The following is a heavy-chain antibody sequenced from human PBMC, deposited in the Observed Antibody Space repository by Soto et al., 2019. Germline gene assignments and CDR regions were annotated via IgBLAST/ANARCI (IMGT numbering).Heavy chain of an antibody. CDR2: IRSKAYGGTT. CDR3: AKDQGCEQLALCGDGMDV. D-gene: IGHD6-6*01. J-gene: IGHJ6*02. V-gene: IGHV3-49*03. Sequence: PGGSLRLSCTGSGFIFGDYAMSWFRQAPGKGLEWVGFIRSKAYGGTTEYAASVKGRFTISRDDSERIAYVQMNSLRAEDTAVYYCAKDQGCEQLALCGDGMDVWGQGTTVTVSS. CDR1: GFIFGDYA.